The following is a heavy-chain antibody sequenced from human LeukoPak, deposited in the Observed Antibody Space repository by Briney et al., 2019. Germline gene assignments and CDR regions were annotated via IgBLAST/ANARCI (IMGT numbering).Heavy chain of an antibody. D-gene: IGHD5-12*01. Sequence: SVKVSXKASGGTFSSYAISWVRQAPGQGLEWMGGIIPIFGTANYAQKFQGRVTITTDESTSTAYMELSSLRSEDTAVYYCARGHRQWLRSYYFDYWGQGTLVTVSS. V-gene: IGHV1-69*05. CDR3: ARGHRQWLRSYYFDY. CDR2: IIPIFGTA. CDR1: GGTFSSYA. J-gene: IGHJ4*02.